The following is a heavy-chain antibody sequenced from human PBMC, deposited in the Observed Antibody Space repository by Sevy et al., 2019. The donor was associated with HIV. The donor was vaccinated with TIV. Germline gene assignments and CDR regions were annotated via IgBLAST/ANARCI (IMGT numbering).Heavy chain of an antibody. J-gene: IGHJ4*02. CDR3: AKEGGSHYDTSGSFHD. CDR1: GFTFRIYA. CDR2: ISGSGSST. Sequence: GGSLRLSCTTSGFTFRIYAMSWVRQAPGKGLEWVSAISGSGSSTYYADSVKGRFTISRDNSKNTLYLQMNSLRAEDTAVFYCAKEGGSHYDTSGSFHDWGQGTRVTVSS. V-gene: IGHV3-23*01. D-gene: IGHD3-22*01.